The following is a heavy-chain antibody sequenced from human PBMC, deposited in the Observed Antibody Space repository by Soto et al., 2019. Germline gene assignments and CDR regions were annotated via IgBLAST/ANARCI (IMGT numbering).Heavy chain of an antibody. D-gene: IGHD3-9*01. V-gene: IGHV3-23*01. J-gene: IGHJ3*02. Sequence: VQESGGALAQPGGSLRLSCAASGFTFSNYAMTWVRQAPGKGLEWVAAISGGGGGTYYADPVKGRFTISRDNSKNTLHLQMNSLRAEDTATYYCVKDKKYDILSAWDALDIWGHGTLVTVSS. CDR1: GFTFSNYA. CDR3: VKDKKYDILSAWDALDI. CDR2: ISGGGGGT.